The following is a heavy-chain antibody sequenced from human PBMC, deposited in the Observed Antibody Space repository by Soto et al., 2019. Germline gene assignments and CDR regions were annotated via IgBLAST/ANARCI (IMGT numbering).Heavy chain of an antibody. CDR3: ARAGRFLEWLHEAFDY. CDR1: GFTFSSNA. D-gene: IGHD3-3*01. V-gene: IGHV3-30*19. CDR2: ISYDGSYK. Sequence: QVQLVESGGGVVQPARSLRLSCAASGFTFSSNAMHWVRQAPGKGLQWVAVISYDGSYKDYADSVKGRFTISRDNSRNTVYLQVNRLTVDDTSVYSCARAGRFLEWLHEAFDYWGRGTLVTVSS. J-gene: IGHJ4*01.